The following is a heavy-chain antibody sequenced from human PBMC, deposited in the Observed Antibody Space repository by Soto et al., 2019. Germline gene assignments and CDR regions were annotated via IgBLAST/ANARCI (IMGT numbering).Heavy chain of an antibody. D-gene: IGHD3-22*01. V-gene: IGHV3-30*18. Sequence: QVQLVESGGGVVQPGRSLRLSCAASGFTFSSYGMHWVRQAPGKGLEWVAVISYDGSNKYYADSMKGRFTISRDNSKNTLYLQMNSLRAEDTAVYYCAKIWSPFAMIVVVTRGNYGMDVWGQGTTVTVSS. CDR1: GFTFSSYG. J-gene: IGHJ6*02. CDR3: AKIWSPFAMIVVVTRGNYGMDV. CDR2: ISYDGSNK.